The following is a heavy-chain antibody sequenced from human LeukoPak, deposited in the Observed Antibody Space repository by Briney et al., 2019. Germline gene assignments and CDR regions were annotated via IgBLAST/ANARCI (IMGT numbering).Heavy chain of an antibody. V-gene: IGHV3-48*03. D-gene: IGHD2-2*03. J-gene: IGHJ6*03. CDR1: GFTFSSYE. Sequence: PGGSLRLSCAASGFTFSSYEMNWVRQAPGKGLEWVSYISSSGSTIYYADSVKGRFTISRDNAKNSLYLQMNSLRAEDTAVYYCARDGISGYRSSTSCLTYYYYMDVWGKGTTVTISS. CDR2: ISSSGSTI. CDR3: ARDGISGYRSSTSCLTYYYYMDV.